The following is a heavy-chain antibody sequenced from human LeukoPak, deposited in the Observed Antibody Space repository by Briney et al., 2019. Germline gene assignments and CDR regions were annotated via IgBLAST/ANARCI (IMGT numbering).Heavy chain of an antibody. J-gene: IGHJ4*02. CDR1: GESFSAEY. CDR3: ARGVGNILTGYSLDY. V-gene: IGHV4-34*01. D-gene: IGHD3-9*01. CDR2: INHSGST. Sequence: SETLSLTCAVYGESFSAEYWSWIRQPPGKGLEWIAEINHSGSTNYNPSLKSRVTISVDTSKNQFSLKLSSVTAADTAVYYCARGVGNILTGYSLDYWGQGTLVTVSS.